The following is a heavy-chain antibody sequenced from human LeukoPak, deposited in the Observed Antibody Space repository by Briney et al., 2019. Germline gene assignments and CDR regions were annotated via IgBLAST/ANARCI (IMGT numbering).Heavy chain of an antibody. CDR2: IYHSGST. CDR1: GGSISSGGYS. Sequence: SQTLSLTCAVSGGSISSGGYSWSWIRQPPGKGLEWIGYIYHSGSTYYNPSLKSRVTIPVDRSKNQFSLKLSSVTAADTAVYYCARGYNPNWFDPWGQGTLVTVSS. CDR3: ARGYNPNWFDP. V-gene: IGHV4-30-2*01. J-gene: IGHJ5*02. D-gene: IGHD1-14*01.